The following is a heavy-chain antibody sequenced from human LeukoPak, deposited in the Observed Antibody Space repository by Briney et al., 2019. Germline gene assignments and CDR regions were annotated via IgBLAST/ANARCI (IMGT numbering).Heavy chain of an antibody. V-gene: IGHV1-46*01. D-gene: IGHD3-16*02. CDR3: AREDYDYVWGSYRFGRHFDY. CDR1: GGTFSSYA. CDR2: INPSGGST. Sequence: ASVKVSCKASGGTFSSYAISWVRQAPGQGLEWMGIINPSGGSTSYAQKFQGRVTMTRDTSTSTVYMELSSLRSEDTAVYYSAREDYDYVWGSYRFGRHFDYWGQGTLVTVSS. J-gene: IGHJ4*02.